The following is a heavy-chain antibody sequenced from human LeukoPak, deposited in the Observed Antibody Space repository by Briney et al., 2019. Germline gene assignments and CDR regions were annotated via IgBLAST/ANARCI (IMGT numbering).Heavy chain of an antibody. Sequence: GGSLRLSCAASGFTFSSHSMNWVRQAPGKGLEWVSYISSSSSTIYYADSVKGRFTISRDNAKNSLYLQMNSLRAEDTAVYYCARSASSYSGSYNWFDPWGQGTLVTVSP. D-gene: IGHD1-26*01. CDR2: ISSSSSTI. J-gene: IGHJ5*02. CDR1: GFTFSSHS. CDR3: ARSASSYSGSYNWFDP. V-gene: IGHV3-48*01.